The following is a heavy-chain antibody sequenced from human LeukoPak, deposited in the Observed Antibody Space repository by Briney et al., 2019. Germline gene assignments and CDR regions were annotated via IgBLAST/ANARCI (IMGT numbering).Heavy chain of an antibody. Sequence: SVRVSCKASGGTFSSFAISWVRQAPGQGLEWMGGIIPMFGTANYAQKFQGRVTITADESTSTAYMELSSLRSEDTAVYYCARGPYCGGDCFQGFDYWGQGTLVTVSS. J-gene: IGHJ4*02. CDR3: ARGPYCGGDCFQGFDY. D-gene: IGHD2-21*02. V-gene: IGHV1-69*13. CDR2: IIPMFGTA. CDR1: GGTFSSFA.